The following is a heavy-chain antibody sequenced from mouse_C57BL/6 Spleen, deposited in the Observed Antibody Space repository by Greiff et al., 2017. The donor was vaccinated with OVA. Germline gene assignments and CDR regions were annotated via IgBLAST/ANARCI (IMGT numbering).Heavy chain of an antibody. V-gene: IGHV5-6*01. CDR2: ISSGGSYT. CDR1: GFTFSSYG. Sequence: EVKLMESGGDLVKPGGSLKLSCAASGFTFSSYGMSWVRQSPDKRLEWVATISSGGSYTYYPDSVKGRFTISRDNAKNTLYLQMSSLKSEDTAMYYCARHGAPYYFDYWGKGTTLTVSS. J-gene: IGHJ2*01. CDR3: ARHGAPYYFDY.